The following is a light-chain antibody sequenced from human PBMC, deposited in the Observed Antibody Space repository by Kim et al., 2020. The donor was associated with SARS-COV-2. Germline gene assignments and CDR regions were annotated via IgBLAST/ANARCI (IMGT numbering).Light chain of an antibody. V-gene: IGLV3-1*01. CDR3: QAWDSSTAV. Sequence: SYELTQPPSVSVSPGQTASITCSGDKLGDKYACWYQQKPGQPPVMVIYQDANRPSGIPERFSASNSGNTATLTISGTQAMDEADYYCQAWDSSTAVFGGGTQLTVL. J-gene: IGLJ2*01. CDR1: KLGDKY. CDR2: QDA.